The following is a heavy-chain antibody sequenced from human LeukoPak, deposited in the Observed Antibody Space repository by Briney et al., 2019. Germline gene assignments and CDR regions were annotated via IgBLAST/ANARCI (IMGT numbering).Heavy chain of an antibody. J-gene: IGHJ4*02. D-gene: IGHD3-22*01. V-gene: IGHV1-24*01. CDR1: GYTLTELS. Sequence: ASVKVSCKVSGYTLTELSMHWVQQAPGKGLEWMGGFDPEDGETIYAQKFQGRVTMTEDTSTDTAYMELSSLRSEDTAVYYCATRLYYDSSGYSSLSPFDYWGQGTLVTVSS. CDR2: FDPEDGET. CDR3: ATRLYYDSSGYSSLSPFDY.